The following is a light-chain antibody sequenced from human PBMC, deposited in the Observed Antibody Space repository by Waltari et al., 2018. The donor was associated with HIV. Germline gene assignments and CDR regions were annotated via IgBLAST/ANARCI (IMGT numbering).Light chain of an antibody. CDR1: TGAVTSGYY. CDR2: STS. V-gene: IGLV7-43*01. CDR3: LLYYGGARV. Sequence: QTVVTQEPSLTVSPGGTVTLTCASSTGAVTSGYYPNWPQQKPGQAPRALIYSTSNTHSWTPARFSGSLLGGKAALTLSGVQPEDEAEYYCLLYYGGARVFGGGTKLTVL. J-gene: IGLJ3*02.